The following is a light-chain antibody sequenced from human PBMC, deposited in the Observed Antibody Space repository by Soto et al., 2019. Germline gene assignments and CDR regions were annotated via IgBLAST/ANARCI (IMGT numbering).Light chain of an antibody. CDR1: SSNIGAGYD. Sequence: QAVVTQPPSVSGAPGQMVTISCTGSSSNIGAGYDVHWYQQLPGTAPKLLIYGNSNRPSGVPDRFSGSKSGTSASLAITGLQAEDEADYYCQSYDSSLSGSGVVFGGGTKLTVL. J-gene: IGLJ2*01. V-gene: IGLV1-40*01. CDR2: GNS. CDR3: QSYDSSLSGSGVV.